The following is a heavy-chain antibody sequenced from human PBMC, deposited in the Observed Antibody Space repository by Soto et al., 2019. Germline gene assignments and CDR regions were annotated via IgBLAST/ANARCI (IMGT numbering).Heavy chain of an antibody. CDR2: ISGSGGST. CDR3: AKEGYIVVVPAAPFDP. Sequence: PGGSLRLSCAASGFTFSSYAMSWVRQAPGKGLEWVSAISGSGGSTYYADSVKGRFTISRDNSKNTLYLQMNSLRAEDTAVYYCAKEGYIVVVPAAPFDPWGQGTLVTVSS. D-gene: IGHD2-2*01. J-gene: IGHJ5*02. V-gene: IGHV3-23*01. CDR1: GFTFSSYA.